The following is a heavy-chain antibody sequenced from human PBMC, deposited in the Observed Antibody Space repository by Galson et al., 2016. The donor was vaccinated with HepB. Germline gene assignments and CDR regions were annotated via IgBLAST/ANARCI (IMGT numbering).Heavy chain of an antibody. V-gene: IGHV3-48*04. Sequence: SLRLSCAASGFTFSINSMNWVRQAPGKGLEWVSYISGSRSTIYYADSVKGRFTISRDNSKNTLFLQMNSLRVEDTAIYYCVRDPQVFGEFDFDHWGLGTLVTVST. D-gene: IGHD3-10*01. CDR3: VRDPQVFGEFDFDH. J-gene: IGHJ4*02. CDR1: GFTFSINS. CDR2: ISGSRSTI.